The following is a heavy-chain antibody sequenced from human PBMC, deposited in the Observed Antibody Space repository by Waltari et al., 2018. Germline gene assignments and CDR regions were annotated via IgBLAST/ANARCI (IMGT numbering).Heavy chain of an antibody. CDR3: ARGTYCSSTSCYLYGDYFDY. J-gene: IGHJ4*02. Sequence: QVQLQQWGAGLLKPSETLSLTCAVYGGSFSGYYWSWIRQPPGKGREWIGEINHSGSTNYNPSLKSRVTRSVDTSKNQFSLKLSSVTAADTAVYYCARGTYCSSTSCYLYGDYFDYWGQGTLVTVSS. D-gene: IGHD2-2*01. CDR1: GGSFSGYY. CDR2: INHSGST. V-gene: IGHV4-34*01.